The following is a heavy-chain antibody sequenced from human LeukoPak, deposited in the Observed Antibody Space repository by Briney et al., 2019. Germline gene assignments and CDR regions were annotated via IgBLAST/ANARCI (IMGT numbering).Heavy chain of an antibody. CDR1: GGSISSYS. V-gene: IGHV4-59*12. CDR3: AGDYGSGSYRFDY. CDR2: IHYSGST. Sequence: SETLSLTCTVSGGSISSYSWSWVRQPPGRGLEWIGYIHYSGSTTYNPSLKSRITISLDTSNNQFSLKLSSVTAADTAVYYCAGDYGSGSYRFDYWGQGTLVTVSS. J-gene: IGHJ4*02. D-gene: IGHD3-10*01.